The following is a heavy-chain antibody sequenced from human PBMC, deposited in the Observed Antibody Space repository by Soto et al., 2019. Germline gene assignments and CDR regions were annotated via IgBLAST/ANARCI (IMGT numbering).Heavy chain of an antibody. CDR1: GYTFTSYY. CDR3: AREGTYDFWSGYKEFGFDY. J-gene: IGHJ4*02. Sequence: GASVKVSCKASGYTFTSYYMHWVRQAPGQGLEWMGIIKPSGGSTSYAQKFQGRVTMTRDTSTSTVYMELSSLRSEDTAVYFCAREGTYDFWSGYKEFGFDYWGQGTLVTVSS. D-gene: IGHD3-3*01. V-gene: IGHV1-46*01. CDR2: IKPSGGST.